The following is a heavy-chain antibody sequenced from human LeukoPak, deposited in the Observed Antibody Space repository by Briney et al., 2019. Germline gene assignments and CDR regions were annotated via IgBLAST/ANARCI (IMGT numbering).Heavy chain of an antibody. Sequence: PGGSLRLSCAASGFIFSTYWMTWVRQAPGKGLEWVANIKHDGSEKYYVDSVKGRFSISRDKAKNSLYLQMNSLRAEDTAIYYCARGISPDPWGQGTLVTVSS. CDR2: IKHDGSEK. D-gene: IGHD2-15*01. CDR1: GFIFSTYW. J-gene: IGHJ5*02. CDR3: ARGISPDP. V-gene: IGHV3-7*01.